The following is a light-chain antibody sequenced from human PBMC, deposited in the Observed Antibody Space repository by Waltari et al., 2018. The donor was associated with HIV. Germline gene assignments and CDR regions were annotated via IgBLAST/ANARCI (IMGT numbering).Light chain of an antibody. J-gene: IGLJ3*02. Sequence: QSVLTQPPSASGTPGPRVTISCSGSSSHLGINHASWYQHRPGTAPKLLIFTNNQRPSGVPDRFSAAKSGTSASLAISALQSEDEADYYCAAWDGSLRGGVFGGGTKLTV. V-gene: IGLV1-47*01. CDR2: TNN. CDR1: SSHLGINH. CDR3: AAWDGSLRGGV.